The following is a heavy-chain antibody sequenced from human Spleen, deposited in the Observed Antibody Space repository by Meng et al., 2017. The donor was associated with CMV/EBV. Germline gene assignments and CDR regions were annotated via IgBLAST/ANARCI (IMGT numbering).Heavy chain of an antibody. V-gene: IGHV3-30*04. Sequence: FSRYAKTWVRQAAGNGLGWVAVMSYDGRNEYYAGAVKGGFQISRGDSKKALYLRMNSLRAEDTAVYYWTRSRGVSELSPPKGSLRDWGQGTMVTVSS. CDR2: MSYDGRNE. CDR3: TRSRGVSELSPPKGSLRD. CDR1: FSRYA. D-gene: IGHD1-26*01. J-gene: IGHJ3*01.